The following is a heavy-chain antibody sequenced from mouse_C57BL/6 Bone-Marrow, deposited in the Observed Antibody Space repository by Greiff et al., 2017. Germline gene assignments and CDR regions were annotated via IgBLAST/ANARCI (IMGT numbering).Heavy chain of an antibody. V-gene: IGHV1-64*01. CDR3: AIYAMDY. Sequence: QVQLQQPGAELVKPGASVKLSCKASGYTFTSYGMHWVKQRPGQGLEWIGMIHPNSGSTDYNEKFKSKATLTVDKSSSTAYMQLSSLTAEDSAVYYCAIYAMDYWGQGTSVTVSS. J-gene: IGHJ4*01. CDR2: IHPNSGST. CDR1: GYTFTSYG.